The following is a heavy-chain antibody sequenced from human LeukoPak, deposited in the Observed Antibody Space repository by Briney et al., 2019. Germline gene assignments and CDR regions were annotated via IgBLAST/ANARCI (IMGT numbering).Heavy chain of an antibody. V-gene: IGHV3-11*01. J-gene: IGHJ6*02. CDR3: ARSIGSYYTMDV. CDR1: GITFSDYY. Sequence: GGSLRLSCVACGITFSDYYMNWIRQAPGRGLEWVSYISGSGSDFYYADSVKGRFTISRDNAKNSLYLQMNSLRAGDTAVYYCARSIGSYYTMDVWGQGTTVTVSS. D-gene: IGHD3-22*01. CDR2: ISGSGSDF.